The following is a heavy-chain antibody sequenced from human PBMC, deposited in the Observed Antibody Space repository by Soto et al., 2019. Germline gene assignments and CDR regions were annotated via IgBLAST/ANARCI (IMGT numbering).Heavy chain of an antibody. V-gene: IGHV1-58*01. D-gene: IGHD3-10*02. CDR1: GFTFSNSA. J-gene: IGHJ5*02. CDR3: ARTLFGWGIWFDP. CDR2: IVLGSGNT. Sequence: SVKVSCKASGFTFSNSAVQWVRQARGQRLEWIGWIVLGSGNTNYAQKFRERVTITRDMSTGTAYMVLSSLRSEDTAVYYCARTLFGWGIWFDPWGQGTLVTVSS.